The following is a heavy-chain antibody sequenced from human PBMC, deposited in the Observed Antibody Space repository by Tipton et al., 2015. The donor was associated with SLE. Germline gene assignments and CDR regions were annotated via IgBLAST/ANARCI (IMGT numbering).Heavy chain of an antibody. CDR3: ARGRGYGDPEYFQH. D-gene: IGHD4-17*01. J-gene: IGHJ1*01. CDR2: INYSGST. Sequence: TLSLTCAVYGGSFSGYYWTWIRQPPGKGLEWIGEINYSGSTNYNPSLKSRVTISVDTSKNQFSLKLSSVTAADTAVYYCARGRGYGDPEYFQHWGQGTLVTVSS. CDR1: GGSFSGYY. V-gene: IGHV4-34*01.